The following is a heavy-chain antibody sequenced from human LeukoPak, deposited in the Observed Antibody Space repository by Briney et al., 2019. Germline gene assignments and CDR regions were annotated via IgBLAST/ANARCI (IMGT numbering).Heavy chain of an antibody. J-gene: IGHJ3*02. Sequence: PSETLSLTCAVYGGSFSGYYWSWIRQPPGKGLEWIGEINHSGSTNYNPSPKSRVTISVDTSKNQFSLKLSSVTAADTAVYYCATVGYSYVGPRTPSAHRRTGAFDIWGQGTMVTVSS. D-gene: IGHD5-18*01. CDR2: INHSGST. V-gene: IGHV4-34*01. CDR3: ATVGYSYVGPRTPSAHRRTGAFDI. CDR1: GGSFSGYY.